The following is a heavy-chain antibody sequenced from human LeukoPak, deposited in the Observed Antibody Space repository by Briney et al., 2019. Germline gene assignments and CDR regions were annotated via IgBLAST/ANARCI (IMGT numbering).Heavy chain of an antibody. D-gene: IGHD2-8*02. V-gene: IGHV4-4*09. CDR3: ATSRITGELDY. Sequence: SETLSLTCSVSGGSIRSKFWTWVRQPPGKGLELIGHISTSGDPYYNPSLNSRVSISLGASNNQCSLSLSSVTAADAAVYYCATSRITGELDYWGQGTLVTVSS. J-gene: IGHJ4*02. CDR1: GGSIRSKF. CDR2: ISTSGDP.